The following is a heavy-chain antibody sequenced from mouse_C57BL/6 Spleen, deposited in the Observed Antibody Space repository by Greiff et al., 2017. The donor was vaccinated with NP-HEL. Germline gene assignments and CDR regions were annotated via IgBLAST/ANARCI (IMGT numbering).Heavy chain of an antibody. CDR3: ARGAGKGPAMDY. Sequence: EVQLQESGPGLVKPSQSLSLSCPASGYSITSGYFWNWIRQIPGNQLEWMGYISYDGSNNYNPSLKNRISITPDTSKNQFFLKLNSVTTEDTAAYYCARGAGKGPAMDYWGQGTSVTVSS. D-gene: IGHD4-1*01. J-gene: IGHJ4*01. V-gene: IGHV3-6*01. CDR1: GYSITSGYF. CDR2: ISYDGSN.